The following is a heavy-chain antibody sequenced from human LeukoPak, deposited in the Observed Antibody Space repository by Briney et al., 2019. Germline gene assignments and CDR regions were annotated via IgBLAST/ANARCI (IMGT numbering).Heavy chain of an antibody. Sequence: QSGGSLRLSCAASGFTFSSYEMNWVRQAPGKGLEWVSYISSSGSTIYYADSVKGRFTISRDNSKSTLYLLMNSLRAEDTAVYYCASENDAFDIWGPGTVVTVSS. CDR3: ASENDAFDI. V-gene: IGHV3-48*03. CDR1: GFTFSSYE. CDR2: ISSSGSTI. J-gene: IGHJ3*02.